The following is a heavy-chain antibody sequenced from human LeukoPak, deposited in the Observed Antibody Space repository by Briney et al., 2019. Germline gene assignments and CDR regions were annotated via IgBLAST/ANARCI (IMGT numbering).Heavy chain of an antibody. Sequence: SETLSLTCTVSGGSISSYYWSWIRQPPGRGLEWIGYIYYSGSTNYNPSLKSRVTISVDKSKNQFSLKLSSVTAADTAVYYCVRSGGYCGSTTCHVEYFDPWGRGTLVTVSS. CDR3: VRSGGYCGSTTCHVEYFDP. J-gene: IGHJ2*01. CDR2: IYYSGST. CDR1: GGSISSYY. D-gene: IGHD2-2*01. V-gene: IGHV4-59*08.